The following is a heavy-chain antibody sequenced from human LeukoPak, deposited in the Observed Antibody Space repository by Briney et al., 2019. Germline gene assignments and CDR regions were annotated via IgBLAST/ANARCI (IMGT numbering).Heavy chain of an antibody. CDR2: VYHTGRI. Sequence: WIGYVYHTGRIRYNPSLESRVSMSIDTSKNQFSLNLNSVTAADTAVYYCARGLGDSFGFDYWGRGTLVTVSS. CDR3: ARGLGDSFGFDY. J-gene: IGHJ4*02. V-gene: IGHV4-31*02. D-gene: IGHD3-9*01.